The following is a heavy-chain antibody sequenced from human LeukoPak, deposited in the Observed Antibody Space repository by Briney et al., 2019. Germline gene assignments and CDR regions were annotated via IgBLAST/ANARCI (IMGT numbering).Heavy chain of an antibody. J-gene: IGHJ4*02. CDR1: GGSISSGSYY. CDR2: IYTSGST. D-gene: IGHD6-19*01. V-gene: IGHV4-61*02. CDR3: ARHASAMAAPDY. Sequence: PSETLSLTCTVSGGSISSGSYYWSWIRQPAGKGLEWIGRIYTSGSTNYNPSLKSRVTISVDTSKNQFSLKLSSVTAADTAVYYCARHASAMAAPDYWGQGTLVTASS.